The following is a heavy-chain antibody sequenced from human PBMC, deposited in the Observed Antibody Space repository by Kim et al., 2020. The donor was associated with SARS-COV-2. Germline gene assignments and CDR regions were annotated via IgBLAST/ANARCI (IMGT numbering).Heavy chain of an antibody. V-gene: IGHV4-34*01. CDR3: ARGRSPGY. Sequence: GCTNYNPSLKSRVTIPVDTSKNQLSLKRSSVTAADTAVYYCARGRSPGYWGQGTLVTVSS. CDR2: GCT. J-gene: IGHJ4*02.